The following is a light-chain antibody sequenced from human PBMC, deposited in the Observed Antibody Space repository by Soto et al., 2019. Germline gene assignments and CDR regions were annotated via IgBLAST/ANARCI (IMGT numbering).Light chain of an antibody. CDR3: CSYTSSSTV. Sequence: QSALTQPASVSGSPGQSNTISCTGTSSDVGGYNYVSWYQQHPGKAPKLMIYEVSNRPSGISNRFSGSKSGNTASLTISGLQAEDEADYYCCSYTSSSTVFGGGTKLTVL. CDR1: SSDVGGYNY. J-gene: IGLJ2*01. V-gene: IGLV2-14*01. CDR2: EVS.